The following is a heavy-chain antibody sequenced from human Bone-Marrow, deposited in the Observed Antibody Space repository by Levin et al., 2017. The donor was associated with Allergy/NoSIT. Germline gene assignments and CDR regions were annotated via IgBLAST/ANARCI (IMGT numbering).Heavy chain of an antibody. V-gene: IGHV4-34*01. D-gene: IGHD2-15*01. CDR2: VSHSGAA. Sequence: SQTLSLTCDVYGGSFSGYFWSWIRQAPGRGLEWIGEVSHSGAADYEPSLESRVTISLDTSKSQFSLTLRSVTAADTAIYYCARGRRYPSDWGQGTLVTVSS. CDR1: GGSFSGYF. CDR3: ARGRRYPSD. J-gene: IGHJ4*02.